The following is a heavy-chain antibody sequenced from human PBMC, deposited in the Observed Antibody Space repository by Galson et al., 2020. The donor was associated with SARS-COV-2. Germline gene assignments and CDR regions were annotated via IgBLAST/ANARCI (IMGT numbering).Heavy chain of an antibody. D-gene: IGHD3-3*01. V-gene: IGHV3-23*01. CDR3: TKDLPRFSYLGE. CDR1: GLTFSIYA. J-gene: IGHJ4*02. Sequence: AESLRLSCAASGLTFSIYAMTCVRQAPGKAPEWVSTIKASGKGASAFYADSVRGRFIISRDNSKNTLHLQMNSLRVDDTAVYYCTKDLPRFSYLGEWGQGTLVTVSS. CDR2: IKASGKGASA.